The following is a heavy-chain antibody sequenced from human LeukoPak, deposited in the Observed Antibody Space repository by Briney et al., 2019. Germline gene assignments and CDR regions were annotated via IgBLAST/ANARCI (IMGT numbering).Heavy chain of an antibody. CDR1: GFTFSSFG. J-gene: IGHJ4*02. V-gene: IGHV3-33*01. D-gene: IGHD3-22*01. Sequence: GGSLRVSCAASGFTFSSFGMHWVRQAPGKGLEWVAVIWYDGNNKYYADSVKGRFTISRDNSKNTLYLQMNSLRAEDAAVYYCARAFTSTGYYYVEYWGQGTLVTVSS. CDR3: ARAFTSTGYYYVEY. CDR2: IWYDGNNK.